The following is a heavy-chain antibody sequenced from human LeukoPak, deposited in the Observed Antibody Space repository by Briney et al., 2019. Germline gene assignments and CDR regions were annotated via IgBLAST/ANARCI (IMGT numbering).Heavy chain of an antibody. Sequence: GGSLRLSCAASGFTFSSYEMNWVRQAPGKGLEWVSYISSSGSTIYYADSVKGRFTISRDNAKNSLYLQMNSLRAEDTAVYYCAREGSAATVVRQAYFDYWGQGTLVTVSP. CDR2: ISSSGSTI. V-gene: IGHV3-48*03. J-gene: IGHJ4*02. CDR1: GFTFSSYE. D-gene: IGHD4-23*01. CDR3: AREGSAATVVRQAYFDY.